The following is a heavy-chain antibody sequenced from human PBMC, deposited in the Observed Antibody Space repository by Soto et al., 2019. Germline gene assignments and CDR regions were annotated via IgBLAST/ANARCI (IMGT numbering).Heavy chain of an antibody. D-gene: IGHD3-3*01. CDR1: ELTLGSYS. Sequence: GGYLKLSSAAQELTLGSYSMNWALQAPEKELKWVSYISSSSSTIYYADSVNGRFTISRNHAKNSLYLQMNSLRAEDTAVYYIARDVSSFFKRFGDHRYLHAFPTRRSTDL. CDR2: ISSSSSTI. J-gene: IGHJ2*01. CDR3: ARDVSSFFKRFGDHRYLHAFPTRRSTDL. V-gene: IGHV3-48*01.